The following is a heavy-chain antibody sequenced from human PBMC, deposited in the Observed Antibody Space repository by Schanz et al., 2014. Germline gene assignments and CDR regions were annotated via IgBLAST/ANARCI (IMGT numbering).Heavy chain of an antibody. CDR1: GFTFADYY. CDR2: VSSYDTTV. J-gene: IGHJ3*02. D-gene: IGHD7-27*01. CDR3: ARENLNWEAFDI. Sequence: QVQLLESGGGLFKPGGSLRLSCAGSGFTFADYYMTWIRQAPGKGLEWISYVSSYDTTVSYADSVKGRFTISRDNAKNSLYLEMTSLRGEDTVVYYCARENLNWEAFDIWGQGTVVTVSS. V-gene: IGHV3-11*01.